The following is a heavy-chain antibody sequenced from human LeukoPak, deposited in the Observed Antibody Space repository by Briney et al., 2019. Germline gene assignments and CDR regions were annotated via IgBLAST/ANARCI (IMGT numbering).Heavy chain of an antibody. Sequence: GGSLGLSCAASGFTFSSYGMHWVRQAPGKGLEWVAFIRYDGSNKYYADSVKGRFTISRDNSKNTLYLQMNSLRAEDTAVYYCAKDKGGRIVGATTFDYWGQGTLVTVSS. CDR1: GFTFSSYG. D-gene: IGHD1-26*01. J-gene: IGHJ4*02. CDR2: IRYDGSNK. V-gene: IGHV3-30*02. CDR3: AKDKGGRIVGATTFDY.